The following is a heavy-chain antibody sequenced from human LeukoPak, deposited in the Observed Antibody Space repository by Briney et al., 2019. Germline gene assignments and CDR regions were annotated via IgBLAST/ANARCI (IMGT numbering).Heavy chain of an antibody. CDR1: GGSISSYY. CDR2: IYYSGST. D-gene: IGHD6-19*01. Sequence: SETLSLTCTVSGGSISSYYWSWIRQPPGKGLEWIGYIYYSGSTNYNPSLKSRVTISVDPSKNQSSLKLSSVTAADTAVYYCAKAVAGTTVDYWGQGTLVTVPS. J-gene: IGHJ4*02. CDR3: AKAVAGTTVDY. V-gene: IGHV4-59*01.